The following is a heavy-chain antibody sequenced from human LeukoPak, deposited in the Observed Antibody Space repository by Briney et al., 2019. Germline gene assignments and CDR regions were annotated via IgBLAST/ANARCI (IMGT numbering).Heavy chain of an antibody. V-gene: IGHV3-74*01. CDR2: IDNDGSTT. Sequence: GGSLRVSCAASGFSFANTWMHLVRQAPGKGLVWVSLIDNDGSTTNYADSVKGRFTISRDNAKNTVYLQMNSLRAEDTAVYYCAIGGTYGSGSWGQGTLVTVSS. CDR3: AIGGTYGSGS. CDR1: GFSFANTW. D-gene: IGHD3-10*01. J-gene: IGHJ4*02.